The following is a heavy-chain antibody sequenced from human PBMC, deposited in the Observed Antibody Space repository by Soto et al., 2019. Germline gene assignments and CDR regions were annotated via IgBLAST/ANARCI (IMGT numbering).Heavy chain of an antibody. CDR3: ARHVEWEIFYYFEH. Sequence: SETLSLSCTVSGASISSTSSYWGWVRQPPGKGLEWIGSFFYNKNTYYNPSLKSRVTISVDTSKMQFSLNLTSVTAADTAVYYCARHVEWEIFYYFEHWGQGTPVTVSS. J-gene: IGHJ4*01. CDR1: GASISSTSSY. D-gene: IGHD3-9*01. CDR2: FFYNKNT. V-gene: IGHV4-39*01.